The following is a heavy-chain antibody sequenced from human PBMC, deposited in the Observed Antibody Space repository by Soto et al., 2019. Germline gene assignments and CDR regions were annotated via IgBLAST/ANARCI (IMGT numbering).Heavy chain of an antibody. CDR1: GGTFSSYT. V-gene: IGHV1-69*02. D-gene: IGHD1-1*01. CDR3: ARAYNWNDVGYYGMDV. Sequence: QVQLVQSGAEVKKPGSSVKVSCKASGGTFSSYTISWVRQAPGQGLEWMGRIIPILGIANYAQKFQGRVTITXXKXTXXAYMELSSLRSEDTAVYYCARAYNWNDVGYYGMDVWGQGTTVTVSS. CDR2: IIPILGIA. J-gene: IGHJ6*02.